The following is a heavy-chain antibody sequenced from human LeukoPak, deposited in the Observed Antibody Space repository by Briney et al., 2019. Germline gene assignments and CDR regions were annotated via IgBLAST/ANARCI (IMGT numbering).Heavy chain of an antibody. CDR1: WFSLINRVEG. CDR2: ICGNDDK. Sequence: SGPPLSKPTHTHRLTCTFSWFSLINRVEGVGWIRQPPGKAMEFPSLICGNDDKRSSPSSQITLTVTKYTSRSQVVLTMTDMDPVDTATYYCAYRPTLRPADNSDGFDPWGQGTLVTVSS. D-gene: IGHD4-11*01. CDR3: AYRPTLRPADNSDGFDP. V-gene: IGHV2-5*01. J-gene: IGHJ5*02.